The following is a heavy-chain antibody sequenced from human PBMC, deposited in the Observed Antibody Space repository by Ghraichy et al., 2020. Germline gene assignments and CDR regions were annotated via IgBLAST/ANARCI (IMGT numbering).Heavy chain of an antibody. CDR1: GGSVSSDSYY. Sequence: SQTLSLTCTVSGGSVSSDSYYWDWIRQPPGKGLEWIGHVYYSGSTKYNPSLKSRVTISLDTSKNQFSLKLSSVTAADTAVYYCATDSGDYYFDYWGQGTLVTVSS. CDR2: VYYSGST. V-gene: IGHV4-61*01. D-gene: IGHD5-12*01. J-gene: IGHJ4*02. CDR3: ATDSGDYYFDY.